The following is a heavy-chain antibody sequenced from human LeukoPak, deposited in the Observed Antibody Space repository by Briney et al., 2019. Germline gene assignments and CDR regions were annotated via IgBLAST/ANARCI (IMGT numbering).Heavy chain of an antibody. CDR2: IGGSGGST. V-gene: IGHV3-23*01. CDR3: AKDYYDSSGSL. CDR1: GFTFSSYA. Sequence: PGGSLRLSCAASGFTFSSYAMSWVRQAPGKGLEWVSAIGGSGGSTYYADSVKGRYTISRDNSKNTLYLQMNSLRAEDTAVYYCAKDYYDSSGSLWGQGTMVTVSS. J-gene: IGHJ3*01. D-gene: IGHD3-22*01.